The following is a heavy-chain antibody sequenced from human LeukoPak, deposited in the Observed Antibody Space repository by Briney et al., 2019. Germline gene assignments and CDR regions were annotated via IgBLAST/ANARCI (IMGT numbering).Heavy chain of an antibody. CDR3: ARDDTSSLYSFDP. D-gene: IGHD2-21*01. CDR1: GDSISSGSHY. Sequence: SETLSLTCTVSGDSISSGSHYWGWIRQPPGKGLEWIASIYYSGNTYSHPTIESRVTMSVDSSKDQFSLRLSSVTAADTAVYYCARDDTSSLYSFDPWGRGILVTVSS. V-gene: IGHV4-39*07. J-gene: IGHJ5*02. CDR2: IYYSGNT.